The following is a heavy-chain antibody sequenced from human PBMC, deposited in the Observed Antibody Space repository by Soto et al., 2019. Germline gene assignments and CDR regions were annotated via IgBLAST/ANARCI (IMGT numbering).Heavy chain of an antibody. CDR2: ISAYNGNT. J-gene: IGHJ4*02. D-gene: IGHD3-3*01. CDR1: GYTFTSYG. V-gene: IGHV1-18*01. CDR3: ARDAYYDFWSGYIDY. Sequence: QVQLVQSGAEVKKPGASVKVSCKASGYTFTSYGISWVRQAPGQGLEWMGWISAYNGNTNYAQKLQGRVTMTTDTSTSTAYMELRSQRSDDTAVYYCARDAYYDFWSGYIDYWGQGTLVTVSS.